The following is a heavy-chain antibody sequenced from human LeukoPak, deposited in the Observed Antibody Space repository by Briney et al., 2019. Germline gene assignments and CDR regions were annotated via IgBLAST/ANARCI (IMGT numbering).Heavy chain of an antibody. J-gene: IGHJ2*01. CDR1: GFTFSSYA. Sequence: GGSLRLSCAASGFTFSSYAMHWVRQAPGKGLEYVSAISRNGGSTYYANSVKGRFTISRDNSKNTLYLQMGSLRAEDMAVYYCARAGGYYYDSSGYWYFDLWGRGTLVTVSS. V-gene: IGHV3-64*01. D-gene: IGHD3-22*01. CDR3: ARAGGYYYDSSGYWYFDL. CDR2: ISRNGGST.